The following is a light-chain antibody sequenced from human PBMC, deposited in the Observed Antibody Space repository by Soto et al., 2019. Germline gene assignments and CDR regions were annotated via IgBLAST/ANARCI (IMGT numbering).Light chain of an antibody. CDR2: GAS. V-gene: IGKV3-15*01. Sequence: ILMTQSPATLSVSPGERATLSCRASQSVTNNLAWYQQKPGQAPRLLIYGASTRATGIPARFSGSGSGTEFTLTICSLQSEDFAVYYCQQYHNWPPYTFGQGTKLEIK. J-gene: IGKJ2*01. CDR1: QSVTNN. CDR3: QQYHNWPPYT.